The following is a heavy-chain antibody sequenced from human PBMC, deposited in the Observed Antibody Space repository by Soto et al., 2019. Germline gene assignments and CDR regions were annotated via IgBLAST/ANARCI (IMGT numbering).Heavy chain of an antibody. V-gene: IGHV1-2*02. D-gene: IGHD3-10*01. J-gene: IGHJ3*02. Sequence: ASVKVSCKVSGYTFTDYFIHWVRQAPGQGLEWMGWINPNSGDTNYAQNFQGRVTLTRDTSISTASMDLGRLKSDDTAVYFCARIPYYYYASLEDTDAVDIWGQGTMVTVSS. CDR2: INPNSGDT. CDR1: GYTFTDYF. CDR3: ARIPYYYYASLEDTDAVDI.